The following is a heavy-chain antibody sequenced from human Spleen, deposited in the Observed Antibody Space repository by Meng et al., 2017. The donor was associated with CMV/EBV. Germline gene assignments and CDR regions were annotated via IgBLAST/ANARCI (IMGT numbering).Heavy chain of an antibody. CDR2: SNAGNGNT. D-gene: IGHD3-22*01. V-gene: IGHV1-3*02. CDR1: GYTFTSYA. Sequence: ASVKVSCKASGYTFTSYAMHWVRQAPGQRLEWMGWSNAGNGNTKYSQEFQGRVTITRDTSASTAYMELSSLRSEDMAVYFCARALQYYFDSSGYHLAVWGQGTTVTVSS. J-gene: IGHJ6*02. CDR3: ARALQYYFDSSGYHLAV.